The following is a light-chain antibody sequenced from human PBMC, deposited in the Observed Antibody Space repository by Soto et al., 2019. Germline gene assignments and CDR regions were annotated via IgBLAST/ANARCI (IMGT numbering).Light chain of an antibody. J-gene: IGKJ2*01. Sequence: EIVMTQSPATLSVSPGERATLSCRASQSVSSNLAWYQQKPGQAPRLLIYGASTRATGIPARFSGSGSGTEFTLTISSLQSEDFAVYYCQQYNSWTPYTFGQGTKVEIK. CDR2: GAS. V-gene: IGKV3-15*01. CDR3: QQYNSWTPYT. CDR1: QSVSSN.